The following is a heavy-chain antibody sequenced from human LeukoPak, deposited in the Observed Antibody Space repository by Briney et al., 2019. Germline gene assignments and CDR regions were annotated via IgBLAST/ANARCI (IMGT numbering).Heavy chain of an antibody. CDR2: IYTSGST. D-gene: IGHD2-21*01. Sequence: SETLSLTCTVSGGSISGYYWSWIRQPAGKGLEWIGRIYTSGSTNYSPSLKSRVTMSVDTSKNQFSLKLSSVTAADTAVYYCARGSYCGGDCWRLDNWGQGTLVTVSS. V-gene: IGHV4-4*07. CDR3: ARGSYCGGDCWRLDN. J-gene: IGHJ4*02. CDR1: GGSISGYY.